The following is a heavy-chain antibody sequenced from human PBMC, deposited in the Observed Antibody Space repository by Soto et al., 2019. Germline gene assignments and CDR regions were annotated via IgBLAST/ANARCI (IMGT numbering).Heavy chain of an antibody. J-gene: IGHJ5*02. CDR1: GFTFSTYG. CDR3: ARVWTSYCGGDCYSDL. CDR2: IWYDGSSR. D-gene: IGHD2-21*02. Sequence: QVQLVESGGGVVQPGRSLRLSCAASGFTFSTYGMHWVRQAPGKGLEWVAVIWYDGSSRYYADSVKGRFTISRDNSRNTLCRQLNSVRTEDTAGYYCARVWTSYCGGDCYSDLGGRGTLVTVSS. V-gene: IGHV3-33*01.